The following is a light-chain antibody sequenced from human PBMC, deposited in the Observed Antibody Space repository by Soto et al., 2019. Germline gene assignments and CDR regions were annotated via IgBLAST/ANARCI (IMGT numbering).Light chain of an antibody. V-gene: IGLV1-40*01. Sequence: QSVLTQPPSVSGAPGQRVTISCTGSSSNIGAGYDVHWYQQLPGTAPKLLIYGNSNRPSGVPDRFSGSKSGTSASLAITGLQAEDEGDYYCLSYDSSLSGWVFGGGTKLTVL. CDR1: SSNIGAGYD. CDR2: GNS. J-gene: IGLJ3*02. CDR3: LSYDSSLSGWV.